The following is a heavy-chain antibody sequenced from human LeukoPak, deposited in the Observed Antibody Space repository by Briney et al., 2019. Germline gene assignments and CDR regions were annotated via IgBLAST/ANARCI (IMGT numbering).Heavy chain of an antibody. Sequence: SVKVSCKASGGTFSSYAISWVRQAPGQGLEWMGGIIPIFGTANYAQKFQGRVTITADESTSTAYMELSSLRSEDTAVYYCAREKYSSSSVDYWGQGTLVTVSS. CDR2: IIPIFGTA. J-gene: IGHJ4*02. CDR1: GGTFSSYA. D-gene: IGHD6-6*01. CDR3: AREKYSSSSVDY. V-gene: IGHV1-69*13.